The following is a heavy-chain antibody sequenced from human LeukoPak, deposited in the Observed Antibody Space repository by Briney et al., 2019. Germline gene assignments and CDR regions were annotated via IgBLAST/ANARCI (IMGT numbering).Heavy chain of an antibody. J-gene: IGHJ4*03. CDR2: ISSSSSNI. V-gene: IGHV3-21*04. Sequence: PGGSLRLPCAASGFTVSNYYMNWVRQAPGKGLEGVSSISSSSSNIYYADSVKGRFTISRDNAKNSLYLQMNSLRAEDTAVYYCASGRSYYDDWGQGTLVTVSS. CDR3: ASGRSYYDD. D-gene: IGHD1-26*01. CDR1: GFTVSNYY.